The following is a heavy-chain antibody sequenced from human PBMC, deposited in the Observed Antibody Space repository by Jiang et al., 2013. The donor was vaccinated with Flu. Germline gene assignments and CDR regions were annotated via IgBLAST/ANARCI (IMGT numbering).Heavy chain of an antibody. Sequence: YGSGLVKPSQTLSLTCAVSGGSISSGGYSWSWIRQPPGKGLEWIGYMYHGGSTYNNPSLKSRVTISVDRSKNQFSLKVSSVTAADTAVYYCARGTIPAGRSFDYWGQGTLVTVSS. CDR3: ARGTIPAGRSFDY. D-gene: IGHD2-15*01. J-gene: IGHJ4*02. V-gene: IGHV4-30-2*01. CDR1: GGSISSGGYS. CDR2: MYHGGST.